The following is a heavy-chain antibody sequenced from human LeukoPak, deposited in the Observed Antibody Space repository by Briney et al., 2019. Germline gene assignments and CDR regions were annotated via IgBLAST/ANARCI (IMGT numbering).Heavy chain of an antibody. V-gene: IGHV3-7*01. D-gene: IGHD5-24*01. Sequence: GGSLRLSCAASGFTFSSYWMSWVRQAPGKGLEWVANIKQDGSEKYYVDSVKGRFTISRDNAKNSLYLQMNSLRAEDTAVYYCARDIGDGYNWVDYWRQGTLVTVSS. CDR2: IKQDGSEK. CDR3: ARDIGDGYNWVDY. CDR1: GFTFSSYW. J-gene: IGHJ4*02.